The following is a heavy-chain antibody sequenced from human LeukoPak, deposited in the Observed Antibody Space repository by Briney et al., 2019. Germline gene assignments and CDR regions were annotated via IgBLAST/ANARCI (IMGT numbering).Heavy chain of an antibody. CDR3: AGQPDYDILTGYSD. D-gene: IGHD3-9*01. CDR2: IYHSGST. V-gene: IGHV4-30-2*01. J-gene: IGHJ4*02. Sequence: SQTLSLTCAVSGGSISSGGYSWSWIQQPPGKGLEWIGYIYHSGSTYYNPSLKSRVTISVDRSKNQFSLKLSSVTAADTAVYYCAGQPDYDILTGYSDWGQGTLVTVSS. CDR1: GGSISSGGYS.